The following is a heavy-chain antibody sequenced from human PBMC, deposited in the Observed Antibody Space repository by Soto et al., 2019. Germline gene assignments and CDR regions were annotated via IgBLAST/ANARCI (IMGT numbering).Heavy chain of an antibody. CDR3: ARAAYDRGWYWCYYFDM. J-gene: IGHJ4*02. D-gene: IGHD6-19*01. CDR1: GFTFSDYY. CDR2: ITGRGSTI. V-gene: IGHV3-11*01. Sequence: GGSLRLSCAASGFTFSDYYMSWIRKAPGKELEWISYITGRGSTIYYADSVKGRFTVSRDNGNNLLYLQMDSLRAEDTAIYYCARAAYDRGWYWCYYFDMWGLGTLVTVS.